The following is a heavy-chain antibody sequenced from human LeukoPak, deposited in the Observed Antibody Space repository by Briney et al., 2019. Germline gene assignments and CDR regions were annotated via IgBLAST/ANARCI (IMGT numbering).Heavy chain of an antibody. J-gene: IGHJ4*02. V-gene: IGHV3-7*01. CDR3: ARDLTPDIVVVPAARLVDY. Sequence: PGGSLRLSCATSGFIFNRYWMSWVRQAPGKGLEWVANIKQDGSEKYYVDSVKGRFTISRDNAKNSLYLQMNSLRAEDTAVYYCARDLTPDIVVVPAARLVDYWGQGTLVTVSS. CDR2: IKQDGSEK. CDR1: GFIFNRYW. D-gene: IGHD2-2*01.